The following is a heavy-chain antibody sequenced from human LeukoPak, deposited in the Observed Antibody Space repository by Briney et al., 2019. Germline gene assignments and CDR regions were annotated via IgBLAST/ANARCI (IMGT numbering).Heavy chain of an antibody. Sequence: GASLRLSCAASGFTFSSCSMSWVRQAPGKGLEWVSTITGGGGTTYYADSVKGLFTISRDTSKNTLFLQMNSLRAEDTAVYYCARMREYSGNSYPNFDYWGQGTLVTVSS. CDR3: ARMREYSGNSYPNFDY. CDR2: ITGGGGTT. CDR1: GFTFSSCS. J-gene: IGHJ4*02. V-gene: IGHV3-23*01. D-gene: IGHD1-26*01.